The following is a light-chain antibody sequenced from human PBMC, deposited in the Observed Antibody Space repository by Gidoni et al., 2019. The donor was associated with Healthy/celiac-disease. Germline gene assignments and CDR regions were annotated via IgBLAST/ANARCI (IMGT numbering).Light chain of an antibody. CDR2: DAS. CDR1: QDIRNY. V-gene: IGKV1-33*01. Sequence: DIQMTQSPSSLSASVGDRVTIPCQASQDIRNYLNWYQQKPGKAPKLLIYDASNLETGVAARFSGSGSATDFTLTISSLQPEDIATYYCQQYDNLPRTFGQGTKLEIK. CDR3: QQYDNLPRT. J-gene: IGKJ2*02.